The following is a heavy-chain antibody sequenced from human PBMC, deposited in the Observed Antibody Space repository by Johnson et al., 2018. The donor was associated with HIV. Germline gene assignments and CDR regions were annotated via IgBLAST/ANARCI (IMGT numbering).Heavy chain of an antibody. CDR3: ARGLTGDDAFDI. J-gene: IGHJ3*02. CDR2: IRYDGSNK. Sequence: QVQLVESGGGVVQPGRSLRLSCAASGFTFSSYGMHWVRQAPGKGLEWVAFIRYDGSNKYYADSVKGRFTISRDNSKNTLYLQMNSLRAGDTAVYYCARGLTGDDAFDIWGQGTMVTVSS. D-gene: IGHD7-27*01. V-gene: IGHV3-33*08. CDR1: GFTFSSYG.